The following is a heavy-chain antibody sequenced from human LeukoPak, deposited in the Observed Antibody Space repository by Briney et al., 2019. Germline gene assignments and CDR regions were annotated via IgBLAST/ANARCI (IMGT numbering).Heavy chain of an antibody. CDR3: ASEGVTSYFDY. V-gene: IGHV1-3*01. CDR1: GYTFTSYA. CDR2: INAGNDNT. D-gene: IGHD2-21*02. Sequence: ASVKVSCKASGYTFTSYAMHWVRQAPGQRLEWMGWINAGNDNTKYSQKFQGRVTITRDTSASTAYMELSSLRSEDTAVYYCASEGVTSYFDYWGQGTLVTVSS. J-gene: IGHJ4*02.